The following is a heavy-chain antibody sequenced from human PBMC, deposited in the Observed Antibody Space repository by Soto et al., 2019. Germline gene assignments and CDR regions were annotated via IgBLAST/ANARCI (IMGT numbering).Heavy chain of an antibody. J-gene: IGHJ6*02. CDR2: IYYSGST. CDR1: GGSISSGDYY. D-gene: IGHD3-9*01. V-gene: IGHV4-30-4*01. Sequence: PSETLSLTCTVSGGSISSGDYYWSWIRQPPGKGLEWIGYIYYSGSTYYNPSLKSRVTISVDTSKNQFSLKLSSVTAADTAVYYCARDPKRPRYFDWWDGGSYGMGVWGQGTTVTVSS. CDR3: ARDPKRPRYFDWWDGGSYGMGV.